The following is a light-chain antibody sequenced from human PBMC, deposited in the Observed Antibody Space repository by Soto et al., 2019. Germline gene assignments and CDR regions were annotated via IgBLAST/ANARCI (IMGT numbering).Light chain of an antibody. CDR2: DAS. J-gene: IGKJ4*01. V-gene: IGKV3-11*01. CDR3: QQRSNWPPLT. CDR1: QSVSSY. Sequence: TQSPSTLSPGERATLSCRASQSVSSYLSRYQQKPRQTARQLLYDASNKFTGSPARCSGRGSGTDVTLTISSLEPEDFTVYYCQQRSNWPPLTFGGGTKVDIK.